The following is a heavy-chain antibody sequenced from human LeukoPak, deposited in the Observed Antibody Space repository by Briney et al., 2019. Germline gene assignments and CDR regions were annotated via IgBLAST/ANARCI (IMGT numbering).Heavy chain of an antibody. D-gene: IGHD5-24*01. CDR2: ISGSGGRGSGGST. CDR3: AKDRRDGFLGDAFDI. Sequence: GGSLRLSCAASGFTFSSYAMSWVRQAPGKGLEWVSVISGSGGRGSGGSTYYADSVKGRFTISRDNSKNTLYLQMNSLRAEDTAVYYCAKDRRDGFLGDAFDIWGQGTMVTVSS. CDR1: GFTFSSYA. J-gene: IGHJ3*02. V-gene: IGHV3-23*01.